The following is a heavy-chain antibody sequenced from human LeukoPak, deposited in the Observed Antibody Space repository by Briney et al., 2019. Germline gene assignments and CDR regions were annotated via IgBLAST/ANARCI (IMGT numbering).Heavy chain of an antibody. J-gene: IGHJ6*02. D-gene: IGHD4-23*01. V-gene: IGHV3-23*01. Sequence: GGSLRLSCAASGSTFTSYAMSWVRQAPGKGLEWVSGISGSGGSTYYADSVKGRFTISRDNSKNTLYLQMNSLRAEDTAVYYCAKDRGYGGNLDYYGMDVWGQGTTVTVSS. CDR1: GSTFTSYA. CDR2: ISGSGGST. CDR3: AKDRGYGGNLDYYGMDV.